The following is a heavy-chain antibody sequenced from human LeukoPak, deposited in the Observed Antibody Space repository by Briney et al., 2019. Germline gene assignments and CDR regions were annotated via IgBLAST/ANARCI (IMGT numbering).Heavy chain of an antibody. V-gene: IGHV4-39*01. Sequence: PSETLSLTCTVSGGSISSSSYYWGWIRQPPGKGLEWIGSIYYSGSTYYNPSLKSRVTISVDTSKNQFSLKLSSVTAADTAVYYCARSRWTAMVRQGTTGVHYFDYWGQGTLVTVSS. CDR2: IYYSGST. J-gene: IGHJ4*02. CDR1: GGSISSSSYY. D-gene: IGHD5-18*01. CDR3: ARSRWTAMVRQGTTGVHYFDY.